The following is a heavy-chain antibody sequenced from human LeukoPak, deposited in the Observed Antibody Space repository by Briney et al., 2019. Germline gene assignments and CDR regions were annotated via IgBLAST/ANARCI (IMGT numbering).Heavy chain of an antibody. J-gene: IGHJ4*02. D-gene: IGHD3-9*01. V-gene: IGHV3-11*04. Sequence: GGSLRLSCAASGFTFSDSYMTWVRQAPGKGVEWVAYISGSGHDINYSDSVKGRFTISRDNAKNSLYLQMSSLRVEDTAVYYCARDLIYDILTGSVDYWGQGTLVTVSS. CDR3: ARDLIYDILTGSVDY. CDR2: ISGSGHDI. CDR1: GFTFSDSY.